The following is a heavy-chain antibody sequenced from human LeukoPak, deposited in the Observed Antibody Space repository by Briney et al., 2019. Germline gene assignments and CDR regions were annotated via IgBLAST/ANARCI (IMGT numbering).Heavy chain of an antibody. D-gene: IGHD3-3*01. Sequence: PSETLSLTCAVYGGSFIGYYWSWIRQPPGKGLEWIGEINHSGGANYDPSLKSRVTISADTSKSQFSLKLGSVTAADTAVYYCARVPLRFLEPFDYWGQGTLVTVSS. CDR2: INHSGGA. CDR1: GGSFIGYY. J-gene: IGHJ4*02. V-gene: IGHV4-34*01. CDR3: ARVPLRFLEPFDY.